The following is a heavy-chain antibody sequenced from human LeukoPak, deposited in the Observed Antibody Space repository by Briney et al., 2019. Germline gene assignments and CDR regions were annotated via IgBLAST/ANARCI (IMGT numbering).Heavy chain of an antibody. CDR1: GGSISSSSYY. J-gene: IGHJ3*02. CDR2: FSYSGTT. D-gene: IGHD3-10*02. CDR3: ARSVVRGVPNGFDI. Sequence: SETLSLTCTVSGGSISSSSYYWGWIRQPPGKGLEWIGDFSYSGTTNYNPSLKSRLTISVDMSKNQFSLNLSSVIAADTAVYYCARSVVRGVPNGFDIWGQGTMVTVSS. V-gene: IGHV4-61*05.